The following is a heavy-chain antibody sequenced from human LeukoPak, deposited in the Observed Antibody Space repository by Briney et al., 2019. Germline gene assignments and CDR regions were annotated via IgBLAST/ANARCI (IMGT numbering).Heavy chain of an antibody. V-gene: IGHV1-2*02. CDR3: ASISHVWSGYYTVYFDY. D-gene: IGHD3-3*02. Sequence: GASVKVSCKASGYTFTDYYIHWVRQAPGQGLEWMGWINPNSGVTNYAQKFQGRVTMTRDTSISTAYMDLIRLTSDDTAVYYCASISHVWSGYYTVYFDYWGQGTLVTVSS. J-gene: IGHJ4*02. CDR2: INPNSGVT. CDR1: GYTFTDYY.